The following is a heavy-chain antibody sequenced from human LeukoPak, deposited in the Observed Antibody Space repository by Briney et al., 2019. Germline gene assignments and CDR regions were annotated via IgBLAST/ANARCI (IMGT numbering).Heavy chain of an antibody. CDR1: GFTFSSYW. J-gene: IGHJ3*02. CDR3: ARDPYYYESSGYFFGAFDI. V-gene: IGHV3-7*01. Sequence: GGSLRLSCAASGFTFSSYWMTWVRQAPGKGLEWVANIKQDGSEKFYVDSVKGRFTISRDNAKNSLHLQMNSLRAEDTAVYYCARDPYYYESSGYFFGAFDIWGQGTMVTVSS. CDR2: IKQDGSEK. D-gene: IGHD3-22*01.